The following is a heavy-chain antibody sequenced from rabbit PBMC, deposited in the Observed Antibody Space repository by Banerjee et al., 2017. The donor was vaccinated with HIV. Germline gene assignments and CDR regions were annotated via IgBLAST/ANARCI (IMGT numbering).Heavy chain of an antibody. CDR1: GFSFSNTNY. CDR3: AREGSYDDYGDYELGFNL. CDR2: IYAGSSANT. D-gene: IGHD2-1*01. J-gene: IGHJ4*01. V-gene: IGHV1S45*01. Sequence: QEQLEESGGDLVKPGASLTLTCTASGFSFSNTNYMCWVRQAPGKGLEWIACIYAGSSANTYYASWAKGRFTISKTSSTTVTLQMTSLTAADTATYFCAREGSYDDYGDYELGFNLWGPGTLVTVS.